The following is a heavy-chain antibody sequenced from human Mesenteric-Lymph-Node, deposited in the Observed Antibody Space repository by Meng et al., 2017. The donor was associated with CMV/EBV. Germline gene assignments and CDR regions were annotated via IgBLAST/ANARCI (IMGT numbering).Heavy chain of an antibody. Sequence: SETLSLTCTVSGGSMSTDNYYWGWIRQPPGKGLEWIGIIYYTWSTYYNPSLKSRVTISIDTSKKQFSLRLTSVTAADTAVYYCARNLAYGSGSYYNVEVGVYYFDYWGQGTLVTVSS. V-gene: IGHV4-39*07. CDR3: ARNLAYGSGSYYNVEVGVYYFDY. CDR2: IYYTWST. CDR1: GGSMSTDNYY. D-gene: IGHD3-10*01. J-gene: IGHJ4*02.